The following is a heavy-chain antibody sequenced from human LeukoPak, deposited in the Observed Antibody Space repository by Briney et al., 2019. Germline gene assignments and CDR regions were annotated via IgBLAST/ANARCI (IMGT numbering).Heavy chain of an antibody. CDR3: ARERNWAIDY. D-gene: IGHD7-27*01. CDR2: IIPIFGTA. J-gene: IGHJ4*02. Sequence: ASVKVSCKXSGGTFSSYAISWVRQAPGQGLEWMGGIIPIFGTANYAQKFQGRVTITADESTSTAYMELSSLRSEDTAVSYCARERNWAIDYWGQGTLVTVSS. CDR1: GGTFSSYA. V-gene: IGHV1-69*13.